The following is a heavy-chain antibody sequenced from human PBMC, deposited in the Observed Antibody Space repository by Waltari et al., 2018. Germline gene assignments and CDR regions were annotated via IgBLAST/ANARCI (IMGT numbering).Heavy chain of an antibody. V-gene: IGHV4-39*07. Sequence: GSISSSSYYWGWIRQPPGKGLEWIGSIYYSGSTYYNPSLKSRVTISVDTSKNQFSLKLSSVTAADTAVYYCAGSGYYFDYWGQGTLVTVSS. CDR3: AGSGYYFDY. J-gene: IGHJ4*02. CDR1: GSISSSSYY. D-gene: IGHD3-10*01. CDR2: IYYSGST.